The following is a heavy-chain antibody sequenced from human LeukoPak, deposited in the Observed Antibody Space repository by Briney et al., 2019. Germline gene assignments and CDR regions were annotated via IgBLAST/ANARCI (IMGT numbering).Heavy chain of an antibody. V-gene: IGHV3-74*01. CDR1: GFTFSSYA. Sequence: GGSLRLSCAASGFTFSSYAMSWVRQAPGKGLVWVSRINSDGSSTSYADSVKGRFTISRDNAKNTLYLQMNSLRAEDTAVYYCVGMTTVTLPWGQGTLVTVSS. J-gene: IGHJ4*02. D-gene: IGHD4-17*01. CDR3: VGMTTVTLP. CDR2: INSDGSST.